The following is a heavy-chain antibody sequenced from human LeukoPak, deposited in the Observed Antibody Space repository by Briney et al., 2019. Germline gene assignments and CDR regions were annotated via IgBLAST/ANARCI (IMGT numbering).Heavy chain of an antibody. CDR2: IYYSGST. Sequence: SETLSPTCIVSGGSISSYYWSWIRQPPGKGLEWIGYIYYSGSTNYNPSLKSRVTTSVDTSKNQFSLKLSSVTAADTAVYYCARGRDGYNLVPFDCWGQGTLVTVSS. D-gene: IGHD5-24*01. CDR1: GGSISSYY. J-gene: IGHJ4*02. V-gene: IGHV4-59*01. CDR3: ARGRDGYNLVPFDC.